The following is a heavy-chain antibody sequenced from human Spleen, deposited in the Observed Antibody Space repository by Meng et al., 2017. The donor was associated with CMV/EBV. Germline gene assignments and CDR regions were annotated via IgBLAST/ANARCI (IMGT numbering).Heavy chain of an antibody. CDR1: GFTFRNYD. J-gene: IGHJ4*02. Sequence: GGSLRLSCAASGFTFRNYDIHWVRQAPGKGLEWVAFVRNDGNNKYFRDSVKGRFTISRDNSKNTLYLQMESLRAEDMAVYYCASTSGNFWSGYFPGLSYYWGQGTLVTVSS. CDR3: ASTSGNFWSGYFPGLSYY. CDR2: VRNDGNNK. V-gene: IGHV3-30*02. D-gene: IGHD3-3*01.